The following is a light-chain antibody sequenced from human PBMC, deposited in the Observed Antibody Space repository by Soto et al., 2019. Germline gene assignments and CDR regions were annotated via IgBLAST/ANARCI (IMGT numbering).Light chain of an antibody. CDR2: LDSDGSH. Sequence: QPVLTQSPSASASLGASVDLTCTLRSGHSSYAIGWHQQQPEKGPRYLIKLDSDGSHTKGDAIPDRFSGSSSGAERYLTISSLQSEDEADYYCQTWGTGIHVVFGGGTKVTVL. CDR3: QTWGTGIHVV. J-gene: IGLJ2*01. CDR1: SGHSSYA. V-gene: IGLV4-69*01.